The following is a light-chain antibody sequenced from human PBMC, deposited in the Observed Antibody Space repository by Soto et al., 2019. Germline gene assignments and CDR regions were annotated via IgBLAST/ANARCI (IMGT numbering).Light chain of an antibody. CDR3: QQYNGYWT. J-gene: IGKJ1*01. Sequence: DIQMTQSPSTLSAFVGDRVTITCRASQSIIDLLAWYQQKPGKAPKLLIYKASTLKSGVPSRFSGSGSGTEYTLTISSLPPDDFATYYCQQYNGYWTFGQGTKVEIK. V-gene: IGKV1-5*03. CDR1: QSIIDL. CDR2: KAS.